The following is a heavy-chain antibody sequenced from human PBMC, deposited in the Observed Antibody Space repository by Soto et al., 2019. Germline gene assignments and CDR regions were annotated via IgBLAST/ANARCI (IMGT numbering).Heavy chain of an antibody. CDR2: MNPNSGNT. J-gene: IGHJ4*02. V-gene: IGHV1-8*01. CDR1: GYTFTSYD. D-gene: IGHD3-3*01. CDR3: ARRNLGGVLRFLEWLSSRYYFDY. Sequence: QVQLVQSGAEVKKPGASVKVSCKASGYTFTSYDINWVRQATGQGREWMGWMNPNSGNTVYAQKFQGRVTMTRNTAISTAYLELSSVRSEDTAVYYCARRNLGGVLRFLEWLSSRYYFDYWGQGTLVTVSS.